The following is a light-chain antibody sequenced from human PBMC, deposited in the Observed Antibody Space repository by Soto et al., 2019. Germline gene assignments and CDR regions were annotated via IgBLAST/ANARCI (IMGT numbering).Light chain of an antibody. J-gene: IGLJ2*01. CDR3: SSYAGSNNLGV. CDR1: SSDVGGYNY. Sequence: QSALTQPRSVSGSPGQSVTISCTGTSSDVGGYNYVSWYQQHPGKAPKLMIYDVSKRPSGVPDRFSGSKSGNTASLTVSGLQAEDEADYYCSSYAGSNNLGVFGGGTKLTVL. V-gene: IGLV2-11*01. CDR2: DVS.